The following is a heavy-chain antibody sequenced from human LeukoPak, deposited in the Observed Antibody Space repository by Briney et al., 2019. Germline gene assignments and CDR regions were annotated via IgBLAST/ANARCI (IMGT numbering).Heavy chain of an antibody. D-gene: IGHD5-12*01. V-gene: IGHV3-30*02. Sequence: PGGSLRLSCAASGFTFSSYGMHWLRQAPGKGLEWVAFIRYDGSNKYYADSVKGRFTISRDNSKNTLYLQMNSLRAEDTAVYYCAKRGGRWLPSGSFYYYYMDVWGKGTTVTVSS. CDR2: IRYDGSNK. J-gene: IGHJ6*03. CDR3: AKRGGRWLPSGSFYYYYMDV. CDR1: GFTFSSYG.